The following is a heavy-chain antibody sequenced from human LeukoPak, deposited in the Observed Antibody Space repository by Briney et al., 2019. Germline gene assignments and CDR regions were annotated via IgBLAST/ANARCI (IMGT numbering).Heavy chain of an antibody. D-gene: IGHD7-27*01. V-gene: IGHV3-74*01. J-gene: IGHJ4*02. Sequence: PGGSLRLSGAASGFSFSDYWMLWVRQAPGKGLLWVSRVKGDGSGITYADSVKGRFTISRDNAKNTLYLQMNSLRVEDTAVYYCARDYWGSGDYWGQGTLVTVSS. CDR3: ARDYWGSGDY. CDR1: GFSFSDYW. CDR2: VKGDGSGI.